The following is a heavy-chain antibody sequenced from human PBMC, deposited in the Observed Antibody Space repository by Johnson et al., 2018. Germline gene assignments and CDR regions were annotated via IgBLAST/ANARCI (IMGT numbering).Heavy chain of an antibody. D-gene: IGHD6-6*01. CDR3: AGYSSSSPDAFDI. Sequence: VQLLETGGGVVQPGRSLRLSCAASGFTFSSYAISWVRQAPGQGLEWMGGIIPIFGTANYAQKFQGRVTITADESTSTAYMELSSLRSEDTAVYYCAGYSSSSPDAFDIWGQGTMVTVSS. CDR1: GFTFSSYA. V-gene: IGHV1-69*01. J-gene: IGHJ3*02. CDR2: IIPIFGTA.